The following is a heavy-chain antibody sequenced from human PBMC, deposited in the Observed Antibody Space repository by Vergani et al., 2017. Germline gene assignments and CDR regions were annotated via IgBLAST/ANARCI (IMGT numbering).Heavy chain of an antibody. CDR1: GGSISSSNW. CDR3: ARGAMEYYFDY. CDR2: IYYSGST. J-gene: IGHJ4*02. V-gene: IGHV4-4*02. Sequence: QLQLQESGPGLVKPSGTLSLTCAVSGGSISSSNWWSWVRQPPGKGLEWIGYIYYSGSTNYNPSLKSRVTISVDTSKNQFSLKLSSVTAADTAVYYCARGAMEYYFDYWGQGTLVTVSS. D-gene: IGHD3-3*01.